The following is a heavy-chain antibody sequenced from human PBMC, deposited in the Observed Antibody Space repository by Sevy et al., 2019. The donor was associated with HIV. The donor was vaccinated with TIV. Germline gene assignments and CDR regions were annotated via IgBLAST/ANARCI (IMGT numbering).Heavy chain of an antibody. CDR1: GGSISSSSYY. CDR2: IYYSGST. V-gene: IGHV4-39*01. CDR3: GRLGDSSSGEELFDY. D-gene: IGHD6-6*01. Sequence: SESLSLTCTVSGGSISSSSYYWGWIRQPPGKGLEWIGSIYYSGSTYYNPSLKSGVTITVDTSKIQFSLKRRSVTAADTAVYYCGRLGDSSSGEELFDYWGQGTLVTVSS. J-gene: IGHJ4*02.